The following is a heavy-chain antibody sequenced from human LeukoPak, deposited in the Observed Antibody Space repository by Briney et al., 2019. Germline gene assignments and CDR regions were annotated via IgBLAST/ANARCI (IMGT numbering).Heavy chain of an antibody. D-gene: IGHD6-19*01. CDR3: ARGASGLYVEDY. Sequence: GGSLRLSCAASGFTFRSYWMSWVRQAPGKGLEWVANIKQDGSEKYYVDSVKGRFTISRDNAKNSLYLQMNSLRAEDTAVYYCARGASGLYVEDYWGQGTLVTVSS. CDR1: GFTFRSYW. V-gene: IGHV3-7*01. CDR2: IKQDGSEK. J-gene: IGHJ4*02.